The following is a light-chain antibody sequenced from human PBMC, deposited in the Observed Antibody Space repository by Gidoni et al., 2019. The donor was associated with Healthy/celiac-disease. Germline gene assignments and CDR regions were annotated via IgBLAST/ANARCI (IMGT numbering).Light chain of an antibody. CDR2: AAS. J-gene: IGKJ1*01. CDR1: QSISSY. V-gene: IGKV1-39*01. CDR3: QQSYSTPWT. Sequence: DIQMTRSPSSLSASVEDRVTITCRASQSISSYLNWYQQKPGKAPKLLIYAASSLQSGVPSRFSGSGSGTDFTLTISSLQPEDFATYYCQQSYSTPWTFGQGTKVEIK.